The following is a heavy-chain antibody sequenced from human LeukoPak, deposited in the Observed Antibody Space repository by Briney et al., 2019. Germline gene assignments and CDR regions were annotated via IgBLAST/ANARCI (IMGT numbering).Heavy chain of an antibody. CDR3: ARRCDTSSYYTYYFDY. J-gene: IGHJ4*02. D-gene: IGHD3-22*01. Sequence: GASVKVSCKASGYTFTAYYIHLVRQAPGQGLEWMAWINPNSGGTNYAQKFQGRVTMTRDTSISTAYMELSRLRSDDTALYFCARRCDTSSYYTYYFDYWGQGTLVTVSS. V-gene: IGHV1-2*02. CDR1: GYTFTAYY. CDR2: INPNSGGT.